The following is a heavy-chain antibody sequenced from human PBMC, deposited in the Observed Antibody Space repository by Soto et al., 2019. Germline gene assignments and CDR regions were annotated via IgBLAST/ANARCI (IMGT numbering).Heavy chain of an antibody. D-gene: IGHD6-19*01. Sequence: GGSLRLSCAASGFTFSNFAMSWVRQAPGRGLEWVSGISASGRDIHYADSVKDRFTVSRDNSKNTLYLQMDSLRAEDTAIYYCAKGKTSGWYYFDYWGQGALVTVSS. CDR1: GFTFSNFA. V-gene: IGHV3-23*01. J-gene: IGHJ4*02. CDR2: ISASGRDI. CDR3: AKGKTSGWYYFDY.